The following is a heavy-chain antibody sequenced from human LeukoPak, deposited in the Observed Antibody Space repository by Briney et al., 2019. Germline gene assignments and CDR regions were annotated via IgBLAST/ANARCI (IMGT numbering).Heavy chain of an antibody. J-gene: IGHJ5*02. V-gene: IGHV3-23*01. CDR2: ISGSGDSA. Sequence: PGGSLRLSCAASGFTFSSYGMSWVCQAPGKGLEWVSAISGSGDSAYYADSVKGRSTISRDNSKNTLYLQVNSLRAEDTAVYYCAKGGPGFNWFDPWGQGTLVTVSS. CDR3: AKGGPGFNWFDP. CDR1: GFTFSSYG.